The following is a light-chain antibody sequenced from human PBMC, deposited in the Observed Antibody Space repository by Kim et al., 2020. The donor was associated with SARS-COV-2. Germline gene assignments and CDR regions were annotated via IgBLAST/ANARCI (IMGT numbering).Light chain of an antibody. Sequence: KTVPISCTRSSGSIATNYVQWYQQRPGRSPTTVIYEDKKRPSGVPDRFSGSVDSSSNSASLTISGLKTEDEADYYCQSYDSNNHWVFGGGTQLTVL. CDR1: SGSIATNY. CDR3: QSYDSNNHWV. V-gene: IGLV6-57*01. CDR2: EDK. J-gene: IGLJ3*02.